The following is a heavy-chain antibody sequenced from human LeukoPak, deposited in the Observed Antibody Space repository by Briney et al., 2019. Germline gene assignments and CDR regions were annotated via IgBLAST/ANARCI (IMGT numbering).Heavy chain of an antibody. V-gene: IGHV3-23*01. Sequence: GGSLRLSCVASGFTFSNAWMSWVRRAPGKGLEWVSSISGSGGSTQYADSVQGRFAISRDNSKNTLYLQMNSLRVEDTAVYFCARDPNGDYIGTFDMWGRGTMVSVSS. J-gene: IGHJ3*02. D-gene: IGHD4-17*01. CDR2: ISGSGGST. CDR3: ARDPNGDYIGTFDM. CDR1: GFTFSNAW.